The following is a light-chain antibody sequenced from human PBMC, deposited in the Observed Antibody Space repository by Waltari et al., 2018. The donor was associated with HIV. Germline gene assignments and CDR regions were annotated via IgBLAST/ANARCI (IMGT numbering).Light chain of an antibody. V-gene: IGKV1-39*01. J-gene: IGKJ4*01. CDR3: QQSYTGPRT. Sequence: DIQMTQSPSSLSASVGDRVTLTCRASQSISTYLNWYQQKPGKAPKFLIYGASSLQSGVPSRFRGSGSGTDFTLTIGGVQPEDFATYYCQQSYTGPRTFGGGTKVEIK. CDR1: QSISTY. CDR2: GAS.